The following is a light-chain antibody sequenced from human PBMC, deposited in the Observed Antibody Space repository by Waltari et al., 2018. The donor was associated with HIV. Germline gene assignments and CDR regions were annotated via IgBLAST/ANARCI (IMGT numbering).Light chain of an antibody. CDR3: GTWDTSLNAGL. CDR2: DNH. CDR1: TSNIGNNF. J-gene: IGLJ2*01. V-gene: IGLV1-51*01. Sequence: HSVLTQPPAVSAAPGQKVTISCSGTTSNIGNNFVCWYQKLPGTAPNLLIFDNHPRPAGVSERIPASMTATSATMDSAGLYTGDEAEYSCGTWDTSLNAGLFGGGTKVSVL.